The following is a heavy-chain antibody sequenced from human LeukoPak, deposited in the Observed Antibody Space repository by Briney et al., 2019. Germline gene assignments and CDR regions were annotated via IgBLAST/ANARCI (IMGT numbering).Heavy chain of an antibody. D-gene: IGHD4-11*01. Sequence: AGGSLRLSCAASGFTFSSYAMSWVRQAPGKGLEWVSAISGSGGSTYYADSVKGRFTISRDNSKNTLYLQMNSLRAEDTAVYYCAKDQRLPKPKDAFDIWGQGTMVTVPS. J-gene: IGHJ3*02. CDR2: ISGSGGST. CDR1: GFTFSSYA. V-gene: IGHV3-23*01. CDR3: AKDQRLPKPKDAFDI.